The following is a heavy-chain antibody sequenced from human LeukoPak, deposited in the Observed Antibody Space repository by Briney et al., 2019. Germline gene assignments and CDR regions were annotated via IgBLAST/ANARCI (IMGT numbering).Heavy chain of an antibody. J-gene: IGHJ5*01. CDR2: IESNGLT. D-gene: IGHD3-10*01. CDR1: GSTFSSYV. Sequence: PGGSLRLSCAASGSTFSSYVMSWVRQIPGKGLMWVSRIESNGLTLYADSVRDRFTISRDNGKSTIYLQMNSLRVDDTAIYYCAKAATYFYGSVTYDWFESWGQGTLVTVSS. V-gene: IGHV3-74*01. CDR3: AKAATYFYGSVTYDWFES.